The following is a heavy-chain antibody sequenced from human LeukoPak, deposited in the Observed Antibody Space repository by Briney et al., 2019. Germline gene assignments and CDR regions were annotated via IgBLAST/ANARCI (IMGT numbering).Heavy chain of an antibody. Sequence: GRSLRLSCAASGFTFDDYPMHWVRQAPGKGLEWVSSISSSSSYIYYADSVKGRFTISRDNAKNSLYLQMNSLRAEDTAVYYCARDPSDYGDPYYMDVWGKGTTVTISS. V-gene: IGHV3-21*01. CDR1: GFTFDDYP. D-gene: IGHD4-17*01. CDR3: ARDPSDYGDPYYMDV. J-gene: IGHJ6*03. CDR2: ISSSSSYI.